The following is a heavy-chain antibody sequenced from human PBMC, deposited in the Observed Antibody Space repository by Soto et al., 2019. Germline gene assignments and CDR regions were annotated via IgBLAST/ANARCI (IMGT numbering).Heavy chain of an antibody. CDR1: GDSMSSFTY. Sequence: SETLSLTCTVSGDSMSSFTYWTWVRQPPGKGLEWIGEIYQSGSTNYNPSLKSRVTISVDTSKNQFSLKLSSVTAADTAVYYCARGLPIVVVPAATPFDYWGQGTLVTVSA. J-gene: IGHJ4*02. V-gene: IGHV4-4*02. D-gene: IGHD2-2*02. CDR2: IYQSGST. CDR3: ARGLPIVVVPAATPFDY.